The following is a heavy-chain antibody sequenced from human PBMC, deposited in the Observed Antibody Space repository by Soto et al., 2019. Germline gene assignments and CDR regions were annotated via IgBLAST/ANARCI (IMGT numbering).Heavy chain of an antibody. CDR2: ISGSCGST. J-gene: IGHJ4*02. D-gene: IGHD3-10*01. Sequence: EVQLLESGGGLVQPGGSLRLSCSASGFTFSSYAMSWVRHAPGKELEWVSAISGSCGSTYYADSVKVRFTISRDNSKNTLYLQMNSLRAEDTAVYYCAARNYYGSGSRNYWGQGTLVTVSS. CDR3: AARNYYGSGSRNY. V-gene: IGHV3-23*01. CDR1: GFTFSSYA.